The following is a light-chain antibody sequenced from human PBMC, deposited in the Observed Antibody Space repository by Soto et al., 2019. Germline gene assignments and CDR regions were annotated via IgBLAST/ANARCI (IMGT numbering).Light chain of an antibody. Sequence: EIVWTQSPGTLSLSPGERATLSCRSSQSVSSKYLAWYQQKPGKAPRVLIYGTSIRASGVPERLSGGGSGTDFTLTITRLEPEDFAVYYCQQYGSSLFTFGPGTKVDFK. CDR1: QSVSSKY. CDR3: QQYGSSLFT. J-gene: IGKJ3*01. V-gene: IGKV3-20*01. CDR2: GTS.